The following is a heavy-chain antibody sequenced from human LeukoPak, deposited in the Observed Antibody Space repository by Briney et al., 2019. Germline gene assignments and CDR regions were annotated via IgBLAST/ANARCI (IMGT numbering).Heavy chain of an antibody. CDR1: GFTFSEYY. CDR2: ISSSGSTI. V-gene: IGHV3-11*01. D-gene: IGHD3-22*01. Sequence: GGSLRLSCAVSGFTFSEYYVSWIRQAPGKGLEWVSYISSSGSTIYYADSVKGRFTISRDNAKNSLYLKMNSLRAEDTAVYYCARDPYYDDSSGKTFDYWGQGTLVTVSS. J-gene: IGHJ4*02. CDR3: ARDPYYDDSSGKTFDY.